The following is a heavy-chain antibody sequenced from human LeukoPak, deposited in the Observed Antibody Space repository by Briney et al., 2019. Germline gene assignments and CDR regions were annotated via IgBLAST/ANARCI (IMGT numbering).Heavy chain of an antibody. D-gene: IGHD3-10*01. V-gene: IGHV4-59*01. J-gene: IGHJ3*02. CDR1: GGSISSYY. Sequence: SETLSLTCTVSGGSISSYYWSWIRQPPGKGLEWIGYIYYSGSTNYKPSLKSRVTISVDTSRNQFSLKLSSVTVADTAVYYCARSLYYYGADAFDIWGQGTKVTVSS. CDR2: IYYSGST. CDR3: ARSLYYYGADAFDI.